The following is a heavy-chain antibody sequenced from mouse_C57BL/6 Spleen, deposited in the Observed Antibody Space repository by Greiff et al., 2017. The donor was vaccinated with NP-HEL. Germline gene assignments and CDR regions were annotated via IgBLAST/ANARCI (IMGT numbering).Heavy chain of an antibody. CDR2: ISSGGSYT. D-gene: IGHD1-1*01. CDR3: ARNDGSSPYWYFDV. CDR1: GFTFSSYG. V-gene: IGHV5-6*02. Sequence: EVMLVESGGDLVKPGGSLKLSCAASGFTFSSYGMSWVRQTPDKRLEWVATISSGGSYTYYPDSVKGRFTISRDNAKNTLYLQMSSLKSEDTAMYYCARNDGSSPYWYFDVWGTGTTVTVSS. J-gene: IGHJ1*03.